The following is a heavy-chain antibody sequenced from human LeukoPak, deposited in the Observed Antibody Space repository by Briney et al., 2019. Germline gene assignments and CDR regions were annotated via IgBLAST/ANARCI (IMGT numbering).Heavy chain of an antibody. V-gene: IGHV3-7*03. CDR2: IKQDGSEK. Sequence: PGGSLRLSCAASGFTFSSYWMSWVRQAPGKGLEWVANIKQDGSEKYYVDSVKGRFTISRDNAKNSLYLQMNSLRAEDMALYYCAKGSTPTGWLFEALDMWGQGTMVTVSS. D-gene: IGHD6-19*01. CDR1: GFTFSSYW. CDR3: AKGSTPTGWLFEALDM. J-gene: IGHJ3*02.